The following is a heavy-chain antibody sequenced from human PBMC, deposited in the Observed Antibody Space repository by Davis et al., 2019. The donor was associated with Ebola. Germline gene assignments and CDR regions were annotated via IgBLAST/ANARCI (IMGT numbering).Heavy chain of an antibody. CDR3: ARDRGGIAVAADDAFDI. CDR1: GYTFTGYY. J-gene: IGHJ3*02. Sequence: AASVKVSCKASGYTFTGYYMHWVRQAPGQGLEWMGRINPNSGGPKSAQKFQGRVNMTRDTSISTAYMELSSLRSDDTAMYYCARDRGGIAVAADDAFDIWGQGTMVTVSS. D-gene: IGHD6-19*01. CDR2: INPNSGGP. V-gene: IGHV1-2*06.